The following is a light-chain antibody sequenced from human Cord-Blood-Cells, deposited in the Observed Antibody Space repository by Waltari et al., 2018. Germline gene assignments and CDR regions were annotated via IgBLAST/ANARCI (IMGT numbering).Light chain of an antibody. CDR3: QQYNNWPLT. CDR1: QSVRSN. V-gene: IGKV3-15*01. CDR2: GAS. J-gene: IGKJ4*01. Sequence: EIVMTQSPATLSVSPGERATLSCRASQSVRSNLAWYQQNPGQAPRLLIYGASTRATGIPARFSCSGSGTEFTLTISSLQSEDFAVYYCQQYNNWPLTFGGGTKVEIK.